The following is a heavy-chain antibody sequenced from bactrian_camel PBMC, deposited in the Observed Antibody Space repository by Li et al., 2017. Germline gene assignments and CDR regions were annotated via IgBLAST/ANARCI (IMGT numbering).Heavy chain of an antibody. Sequence: QVQLVESGGGSVQAGGSLRLSCAAPGYRYDTYCMGWFRQAPGKAREGIAVIDSDGDTAYAESMKDRFTISVDNAKDTLYLQMNSLKPEDTAMYYCAANFGPYCSGPYLARRANFLGQGTQVTVS. CDR1: GYRYDTYC. J-gene: IGHJ4*01. CDR2: IDSDGDT. D-gene: IGHD2*01. V-gene: IGHV3S26*01.